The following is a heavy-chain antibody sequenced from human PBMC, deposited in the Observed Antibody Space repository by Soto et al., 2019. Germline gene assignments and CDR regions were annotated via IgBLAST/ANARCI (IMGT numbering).Heavy chain of an antibody. CDR3: ARDEREPCRGSSCYGYFDY. Sequence: QVQLVQSGAEVKTPGASVKVSCKASGYTFTSYGISWVRQAPGQGLEWMAWISGYKANTHYLQNLQGRLTITIDTSTSTAYMELRSLRSDDTAVFYCARDEREPCRGSSCYGYFDYWGQGTLVTVSS. J-gene: IGHJ4*02. CDR1: GYTFTSYG. V-gene: IGHV1-18*01. D-gene: IGHD2-15*01. CDR2: ISGYKANT.